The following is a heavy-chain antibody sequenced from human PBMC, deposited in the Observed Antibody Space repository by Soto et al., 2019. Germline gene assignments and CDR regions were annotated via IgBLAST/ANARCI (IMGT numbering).Heavy chain of an antibody. J-gene: IGHJ6*02. D-gene: IGHD2-15*01. Sequence: VGSLRLSCAASGFTVSSNYMSWVRQAPGKGLEWVSVIYSGGSTYYADSVKGRFTISRDNSKSTLYLQMNSLRAEDTAVYYCHSIVWGGSSSIYCYGYGRNVWRQGTTV. CDR2: IYSGGST. CDR1: GFTVSSNY. V-gene: IGHV3-53*01. CDR3: HSIVWGGSSSIYCYGYGRNV.